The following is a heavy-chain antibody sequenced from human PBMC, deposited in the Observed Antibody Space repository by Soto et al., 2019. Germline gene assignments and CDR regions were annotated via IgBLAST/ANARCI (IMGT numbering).Heavy chain of an antibody. CDR3: ARETGGSVSGVVIIPHFDY. J-gene: IGHJ4*02. Sequence: PSETLSLTCTVSGGSISSGDYYWSWVRQAPGKGLEWIGYIYYSGSTYYNPSLKSRVTISVDTSKNQFSLKLSSVTAADTAVYYCARETGGSVSGVVIIPHFDYWGQGTLVTVSS. CDR2: IYYSGST. D-gene: IGHD3-3*01. CDR1: GGSISSGDYY. V-gene: IGHV4-30-4*01.